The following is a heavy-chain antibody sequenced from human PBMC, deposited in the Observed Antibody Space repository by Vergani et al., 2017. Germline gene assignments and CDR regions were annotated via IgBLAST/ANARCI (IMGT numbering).Heavy chain of an antibody. J-gene: IGHJ4*02. V-gene: IGHV1-24*01. D-gene: IGHD3-22*01. CDR2: FDPEHGEV. CDR1: GYSLTELT. CDR3: AIGTDYYDSSGYYLDY. Sequence: QVPLVQSGSEVRKPGASVKVSCQVSGYSLTELTIHWVRPAPGKGLEWMGGFDPEHGEVTFAHHIQGRVTMTEDRSTDTAYMELSSLRPEDTALYYCAIGTDYYDSSGYYLDYWGQGTLVTVSS.